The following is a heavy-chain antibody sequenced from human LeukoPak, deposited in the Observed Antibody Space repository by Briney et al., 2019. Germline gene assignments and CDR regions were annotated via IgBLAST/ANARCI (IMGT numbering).Heavy chain of an antibody. D-gene: IGHD6-19*01. V-gene: IGHV1-2*02. J-gene: IGHJ4*02. CDR3: ASPLPVAGTDY. CDR1: GYTCTGYY. Sequence: ASVKVSCKASGYTCTGYYMHWVRQPPGQRLEWMGWINPNSGGTNYAQKFQGRVTMTRDTSISTAYMELSRLRSDDTAVYYCASPLPVAGTDYWGQGTLVTVSS. CDR2: INPNSGGT.